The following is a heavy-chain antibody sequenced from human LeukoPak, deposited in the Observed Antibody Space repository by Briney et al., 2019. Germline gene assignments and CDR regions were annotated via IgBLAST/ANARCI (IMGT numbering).Heavy chain of an antibody. CDR3: STLAITNNLVYYDILTGYYPFDY. CDR1: GFTFSSYE. Sequence: GGSLRLSCAASGFTFSSYEMNWVRQAPGKGLEWVSYISSSGGTIYYADSVKGRFTISRDNAKNSLYLQMNSLRAEDTAVYYCSTLAITNNLVYYDILTGYYPFDYWGQGTLVTVSS. CDR2: ISSSGGTI. V-gene: IGHV3-48*03. J-gene: IGHJ4*02. D-gene: IGHD3-9*01.